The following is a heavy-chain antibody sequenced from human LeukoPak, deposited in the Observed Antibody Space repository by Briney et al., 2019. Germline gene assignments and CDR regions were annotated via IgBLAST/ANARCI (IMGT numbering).Heavy chain of an antibody. CDR2: VSGSGGGT. D-gene: IGHD6-13*01. CDR1: GFTFSSYA. Sequence: GGSLRLSCAASGFTFSSYAMMWVREAPGKGLNLVSTVSGSGGGTYYADSVKGRFTISRDNSKNTLYLQMNSLRGEDTAVYYCAKGAAAGQVDWFDPWGQGTLVIVSS. CDR3: AKGAAAGQVDWFDP. J-gene: IGHJ5*02. V-gene: IGHV3-23*01.